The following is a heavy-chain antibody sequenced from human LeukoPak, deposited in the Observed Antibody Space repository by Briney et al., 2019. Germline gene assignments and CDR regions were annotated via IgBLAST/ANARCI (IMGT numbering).Heavy chain of an antibody. D-gene: IGHD3-22*01. Sequence: GASVKVSCKVSGYTLTELSMHWVRQAPGKGLEWMGGSDPEVGETIYAQKFQGRVTMTEDTSADTAYMELSSLRSEDTAVYYCATTPYYYDSSGSGYYWGQGTLVTVSS. J-gene: IGHJ4*02. CDR2: SDPEVGET. CDR3: ATTPYYYDSSGSGYY. V-gene: IGHV1-24*01. CDR1: GYTLTELS.